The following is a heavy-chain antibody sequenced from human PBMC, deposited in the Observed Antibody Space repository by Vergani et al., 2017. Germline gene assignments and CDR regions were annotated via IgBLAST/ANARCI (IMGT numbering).Heavy chain of an antibody. CDR2: INTNTGNP. Sequence: QVQLVQSGSELKKPGASVKVSCEASGYTFTDYAMTWVRQAPGQGLEWMGWINTNTGNPTYAQRFTGRFVFSLHTSGSTAYLQINSLKAEDTAVYYCARDYLSYPDWIFDYWGQGTLVTVSS. J-gene: IGHJ4*02. CDR3: ARDYLSYPDWIFDY. D-gene: IGHD3-9*01. CDR1: GYTFTDYA. V-gene: IGHV7-4-1*02.